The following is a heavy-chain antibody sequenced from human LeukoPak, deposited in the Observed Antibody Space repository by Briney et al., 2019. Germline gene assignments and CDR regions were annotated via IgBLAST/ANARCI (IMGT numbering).Heavy chain of an antibody. CDR2: IIAIFGTA. CDR3: ARGSLWFGEFYRYYYYGMDV. D-gene: IGHD3-10*01. Sequence: SVKVSCKASGGTFSSYAISWVRQAPGQGLEWMGGIIAIFGTANYAQKFQGRVTITADESTSTAYMELSSLRSEDTAVYYCARGSLWFGEFYRYYYYGMDVWGQGTTVTVSS. CDR1: GGTFSSYA. V-gene: IGHV1-69*13. J-gene: IGHJ6*02.